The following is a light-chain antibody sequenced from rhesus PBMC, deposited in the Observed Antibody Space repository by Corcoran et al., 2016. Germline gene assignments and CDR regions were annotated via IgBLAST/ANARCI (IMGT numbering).Light chain of an antibody. Sequence: DIQMTQSPSSLSASIGDRVTITCRASQGITNDLAWYQQKHGETPKLLIYEASSLKSGIPSRFSGSGSGTDFTLTISSLQSEDFATYYCQHYHSTPLTFGGWTKVEIK. CDR2: EAS. CDR3: QHYHSTPLT. CDR1: QGITND. V-gene: IGKV1S17*01. J-gene: IGKJ4*01.